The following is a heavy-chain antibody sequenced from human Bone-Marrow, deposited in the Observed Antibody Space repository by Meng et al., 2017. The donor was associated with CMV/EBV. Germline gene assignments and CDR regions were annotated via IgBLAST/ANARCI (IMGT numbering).Heavy chain of an antibody. CDR2: ISSSSSYI. J-gene: IGHJ3*02. CDR3: ARADSTIFGVVIIRDGAFDI. V-gene: IGHV3-21*01. CDR1: GFTFRSYS. Sequence: GGSLRLSCAASGFTFRSYSMNWVRQAPGKGLEWVSSISSSSSYIYYADSVKGRFTISRGNAKNSLYLQMNRLRAEDTAVYDCARADSTIFGVVIIRDGAFDIWGQGTMVTVSS. D-gene: IGHD3-3*01.